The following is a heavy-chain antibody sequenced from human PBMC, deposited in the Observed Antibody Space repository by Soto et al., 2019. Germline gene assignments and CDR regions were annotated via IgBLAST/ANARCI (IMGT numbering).Heavy chain of an antibody. CDR1: DGSISSYY. CDR2: IYYSGST. CDR3: ARVPVYDFGKALLPSYYFDY. V-gene: IGHV4-59*01. Sequence: SETLSLTCTVSDGSISSYYWSWIRQPPGKGLEWIGYIYYSGSTNYNPSLKSRVTISVDTSKNQFSLNLSSATAADTAVYYCARVPVYDFGKALLPSYYFDYGGQETLATASS. J-gene: IGHJ4*02. D-gene: IGHD3-3*01.